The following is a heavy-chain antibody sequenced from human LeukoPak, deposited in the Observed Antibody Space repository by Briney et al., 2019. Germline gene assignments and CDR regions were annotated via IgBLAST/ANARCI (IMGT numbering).Heavy chain of an antibody. Sequence: SETLSLTCTVSGYSISSGYYWGWIRQPPGKGLEWIGSIYHSGSTYYNPSLKSRVTISVDTSKNQFSLKLSSVTAADTAAYYCARDLPTAGPTDAFDIWGQGTMVTVSS. CDR2: IYHSGST. CDR3: ARDLPTAGPTDAFDI. CDR1: GYSISSGYY. V-gene: IGHV4-38-2*02. J-gene: IGHJ3*02.